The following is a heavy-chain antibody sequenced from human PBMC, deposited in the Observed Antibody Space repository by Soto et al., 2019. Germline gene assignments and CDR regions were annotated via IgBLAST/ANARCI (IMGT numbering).Heavy chain of an antibody. D-gene: IGHD4-17*01. V-gene: IGHV4-39*01. Sequence: PSETRSLTCTFSVCSIISTFYYWCCLRQPPGRGLEWIANIHYSGETHYSPSLKSRVAISVDTSKSQFSLTLDSVTAADTAVYYCARRTHFTDNGSFEHWGQGILVSVSS. CDR3: ARRTHFTDNGSFEH. CDR1: VCSIISTFYY. J-gene: IGHJ5*02. CDR2: IHYSGET.